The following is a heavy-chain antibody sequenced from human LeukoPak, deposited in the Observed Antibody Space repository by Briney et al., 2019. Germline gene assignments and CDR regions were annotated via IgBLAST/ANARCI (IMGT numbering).Heavy chain of an antibody. CDR3: ARQGRRMGYDFWSGYRHFDY. J-gene: IGHJ4*02. V-gene: IGHV4-39*01. D-gene: IGHD3-3*01. Sequence: PSETLSLTCTVSGGSISSSSYYWGWIRQPPGKGLEWIGSIYYSGSTYYKPSHKSRVTISVDTSKNQFSLKVSSVTAADTAVYYCARQGRRMGYDFWSGYRHFDYWGQGTLVTVSS. CDR2: IYYSGST. CDR1: GGSISSSSYY.